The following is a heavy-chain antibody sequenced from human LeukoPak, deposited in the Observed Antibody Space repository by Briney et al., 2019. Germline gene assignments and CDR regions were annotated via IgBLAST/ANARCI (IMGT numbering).Heavy chain of an antibody. J-gene: IGHJ4*02. Sequence: PGGSLRLSCAASGFTFSSYWMHWVRQVPGKGLVWVSHINPAGSTAFYADSVKGRFTISRDNAKNSLYLQMNSLRAEDTAVYYCARERWLPYFDYWGQGTLVTVSS. V-gene: IGHV3-74*01. CDR3: ARERWLPYFDY. CDR2: INPAGSTA. D-gene: IGHD5-24*01. CDR1: GFTFSSYW.